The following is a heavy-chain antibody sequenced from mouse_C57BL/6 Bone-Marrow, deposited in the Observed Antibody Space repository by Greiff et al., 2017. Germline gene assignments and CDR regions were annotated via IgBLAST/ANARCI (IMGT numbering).Heavy chain of an antibody. Sequence: EVQGVESGGGLVKPGGSLKLSCAASGFTFSDYGMHWVRQAPEKGLEWVAYISSGSSTIYYADTVKGRFTISRDNAKNTLFLQMTSLRSEDTAMYYCAGYYYGSRGYYCDYWGQGTTLTVSS. J-gene: IGHJ2*01. CDR3: AGYYYGSRGYYCDY. CDR1: GFTFSDYG. D-gene: IGHD1-1*01. V-gene: IGHV5-17*01. CDR2: ISSGSSTI.